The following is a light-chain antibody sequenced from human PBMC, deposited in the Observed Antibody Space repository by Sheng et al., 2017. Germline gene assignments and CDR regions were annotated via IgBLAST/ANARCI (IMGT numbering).Light chain of an antibody. Sequence: QSVLIQPPSVSGTPGQRVTISCSGSTSNIGSNYVHWYQKRPGAAPKLLIYRNDQRPSGVPDRFSGSKSGTSASLAITGLRAEDEADYYCQSNDSRLRGVFGGGTKLTVL. CDR3: QSNDSRLRGV. CDR2: RND. J-gene: IGLJ3*02. V-gene: IGLV1-47*01. CDR1: TSNIGSNY.